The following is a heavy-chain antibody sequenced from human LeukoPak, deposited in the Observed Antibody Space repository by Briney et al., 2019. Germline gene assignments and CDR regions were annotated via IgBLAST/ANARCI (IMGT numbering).Heavy chain of an antibody. CDR1: GYTFTSY. D-gene: IGHD3-10*01. Sequence: ASVKVSCKASGYTFTSYMHWVRRAPGQGLEWMGIINPSGGSTSYAQKFQGRVTMTRDTSISTAYMELSRLRSDDTAVYYCARDLGYYGSGSYYNVIDYWGQGTLVTVSS. J-gene: IGHJ4*02. CDR2: INPSGGST. V-gene: IGHV1-46*01. CDR3: ARDLGYYGSGSYYNVIDY.